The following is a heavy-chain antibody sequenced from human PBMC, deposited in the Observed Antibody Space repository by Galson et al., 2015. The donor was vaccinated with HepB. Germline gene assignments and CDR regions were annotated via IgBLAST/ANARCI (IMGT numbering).Heavy chain of an antibody. D-gene: IGHD5-18*01. CDR1: GFAFDTHA. CDR3: AKGYGLFDS. V-gene: IGHV3-23*01. Sequence: LRLSCAASGFAFDTHAMSWVRQAPGRGLVWISGISGNGDSTFYADSVKGRFTVSRDNSNNMLYLQMNSLRAEDAGLYFCAKGYGLFDSWGQGILVTVSS. J-gene: IGHJ5*01. CDR2: ISGNGDST.